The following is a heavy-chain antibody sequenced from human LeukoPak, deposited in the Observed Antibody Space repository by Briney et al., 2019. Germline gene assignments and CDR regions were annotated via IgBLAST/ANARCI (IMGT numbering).Heavy chain of an antibody. CDR2: FDPEDGET. CDR3: ARVESGYYDY. J-gene: IGHJ4*02. D-gene: IGHD1-1*01. CDR1: GYTLTELS. Sequence: ASVKVSCKVSGYTLTELSMHWVRQAPGKGLEWMGGFDPEDGETIYAQKFQGRVTMTRDTSTSTVYMELSSLRSEDTAVYYCARVESGYYDYWGQGTLVTVSS. V-gene: IGHV1-24*01.